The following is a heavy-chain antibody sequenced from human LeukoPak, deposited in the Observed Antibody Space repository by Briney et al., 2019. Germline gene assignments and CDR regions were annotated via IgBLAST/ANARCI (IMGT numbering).Heavy chain of an antibody. D-gene: IGHD5-18*01. CDR3: ARVYIQLWSFYFDY. Sequence: SQTLSLTCTVSGGSISTFHWSWIRQPPGKGLEWIGEINHSGSTNYNPSLKSRVTISVDTSKNQFSLKLSSVTAADTAVYYCARVYIQLWSFYFDYWGQGTLVTVSS. CDR2: INHSGST. V-gene: IGHV4-34*01. CDR1: GGSISTFH. J-gene: IGHJ4*02.